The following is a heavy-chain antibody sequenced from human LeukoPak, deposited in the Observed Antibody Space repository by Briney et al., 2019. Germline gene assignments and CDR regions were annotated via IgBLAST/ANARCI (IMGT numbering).Heavy chain of an antibody. J-gene: IGHJ6*03. Sequence: SETLSLTCAVYGGSFSGYYWSWIRQPPGKGLEWIGEINHSGSTNYNPSLKSRVTISVDTSKNQFSLKLSSVTAADTAVYYCARGCNVVVPAAPHYYYYMDVWGKGTTVTVSS. D-gene: IGHD2-2*01. CDR2: INHSGST. CDR3: ARGCNVVVPAAPHYYYYMDV. CDR1: GGSFSGYY. V-gene: IGHV4-34*01.